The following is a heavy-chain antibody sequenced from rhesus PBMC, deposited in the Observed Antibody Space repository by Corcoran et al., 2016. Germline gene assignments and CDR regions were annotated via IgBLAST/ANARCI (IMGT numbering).Heavy chain of an antibody. V-gene: IGHV4-80*01. CDR1: GVSFCSYW. CDR2: INGNSGST. CDR3: ARLAIVVVIPISDTLDV. D-gene: IGHD3-16*01. J-gene: IGHJ5-2*02. Sequence: QVQLQESGPGLVKPSETLSLPCAVSGVSFCSYWWSWIPPPPGTGLAVIGEINGNSGSTNYNPSLKRRVTISKDASKNQFSLKLSSVTAADTAVYYCARLAIVVVIPISDTLDVWGRGVLVTVSS.